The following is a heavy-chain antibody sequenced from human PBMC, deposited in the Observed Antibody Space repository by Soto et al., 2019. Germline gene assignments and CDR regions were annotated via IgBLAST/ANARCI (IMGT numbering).Heavy chain of an antibody. CDR3: SRGRRSPTVYYVLDV. V-gene: IGHV4-59*01. CDR2: VYYDGST. J-gene: IGHJ6*04. D-gene: IGHD1-1*01. Sequence: QVQLQESGPGLVKPSETLSLTCSVSGDSFSSYYWSWVRQPQGKGLDWLGYVYYDGSTNYNPSLETRVTRSMETPENQVTFKLIYVTAADTAVYHCSRGRRSPTVYYVLDVWGKGTTVAVSS. CDR1: GDSFSSYY.